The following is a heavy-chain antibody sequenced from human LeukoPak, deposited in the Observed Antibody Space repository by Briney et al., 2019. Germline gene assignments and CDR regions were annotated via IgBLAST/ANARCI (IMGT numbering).Heavy chain of an antibody. J-gene: IGHJ5*02. Sequence: SETLSLTCTVPGGPISSYYGSWIRQPAGKGLEWIGRINTSGSSNYNPSLRSRVTMSVDTSKNQYSLNLSSVTAADTAVYYCAREGGGPRWLDPWGQGTLVTVSS. D-gene: IGHD6-25*01. CDR3: AREGGGPRWLDP. CDR2: INTSGSS. CDR1: GGPISSYY. V-gene: IGHV4-4*07.